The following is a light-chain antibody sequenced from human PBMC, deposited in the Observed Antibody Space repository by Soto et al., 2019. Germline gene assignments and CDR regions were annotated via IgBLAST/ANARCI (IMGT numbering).Light chain of an antibody. CDR3: QQYGSSPPWT. CDR2: GAS. Sequence: EIVLTQSPGTLSLSPGERATLSCRASQSVSSSYFAWYQQKPGQAPRLLIYGASSRATGIPDRFSGSGSGTDFTLTISRLEPDDFAVYYCQQYGSSPPWTFGQGTKVEIK. V-gene: IGKV3-20*01. J-gene: IGKJ1*01. CDR1: QSVSSSY.